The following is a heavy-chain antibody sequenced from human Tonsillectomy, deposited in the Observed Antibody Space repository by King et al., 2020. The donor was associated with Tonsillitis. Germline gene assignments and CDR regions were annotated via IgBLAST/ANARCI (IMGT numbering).Heavy chain of an antibody. Sequence: EVQLVESGGGLVQPGGSLRVSCAASGFTFTNSWMHWVRQAPGKGLVWVARIRGDGGETNYADSVKGRFSISRDNAKNTLYLQMDSLRAEDTAIYYCAKDEVLGSGSCASWGQGTLVTVSS. J-gene: IGHJ5*02. CDR3: AKDEVLGSGSCAS. CDR2: IRGDGGET. D-gene: IGHD3-10*01. CDR1: GFTFTNSW. V-gene: IGHV3-74*01.